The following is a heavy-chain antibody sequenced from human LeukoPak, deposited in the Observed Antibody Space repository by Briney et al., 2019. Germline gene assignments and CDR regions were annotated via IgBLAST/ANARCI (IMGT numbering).Heavy chain of an antibody. D-gene: IGHD3-10*01. CDR3: ARDPGEGVLDY. CDR1: GVSITSDY. J-gene: IGHJ4*02. CDR2: SYYSGST. V-gene: IGHV4-59*12. Sequence: SETLSLTCSVSGVSITSDYWSWIRQPPGKGLEWIGYSYYSGSTNYNPSLKSRVTVSVVTSKNQFSLRLRSETAADTAVYYCARDPGEGVLDYWGQGTLVTVSS.